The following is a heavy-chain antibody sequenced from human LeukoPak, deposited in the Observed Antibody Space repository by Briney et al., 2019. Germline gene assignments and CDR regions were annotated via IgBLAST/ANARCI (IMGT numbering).Heavy chain of an antibody. CDR3: ARDLLLMAFDI. CDR2: ISSSSSTI. V-gene: IGHV3-48*04. CDR1: GFTFSSYS. J-gene: IGHJ3*02. Sequence: GGSLRLSCAASGFTFSSYSMNWVRQAPGKGLEWVSYISSSSSTIYYADSVKGRFTISRDNAKNSLYLQMNSLRAEDTAVYYCARDLLLMAFDIWGQGTMVTVSS. D-gene: IGHD3-22*01.